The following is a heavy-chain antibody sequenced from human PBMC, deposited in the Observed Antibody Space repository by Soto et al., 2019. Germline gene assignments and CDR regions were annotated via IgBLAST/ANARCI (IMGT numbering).Heavy chain of an antibody. Sequence: GGSLRLSCVASGFTFSDYAMTWVRQAPGKGMEWVSTISGSAGDTFYADSVKGRFTISRDTSKRTLYLEMHSLRAEDTAVYYCANVDQERRWMFLHSGGQGTLVTVSS. D-gene: IGHD3-10*02. CDR3: ANVDQERRWMFLHS. CDR2: ISGSAGDT. J-gene: IGHJ4*02. V-gene: IGHV3-23*01. CDR1: GFTFSDYA.